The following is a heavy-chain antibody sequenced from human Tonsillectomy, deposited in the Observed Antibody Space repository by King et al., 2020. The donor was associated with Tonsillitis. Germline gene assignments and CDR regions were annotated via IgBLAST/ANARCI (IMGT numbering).Heavy chain of an antibody. D-gene: IGHD2-15*01. CDR3: ARDGDMVGVEAGMGAVDS. J-gene: IGHJ3*02. CDR2: ISYGGSNK. V-gene: IGHV3-30-3*01. CDR1: GFTFSSYA. Sequence: VQLVESGGGVVQPGRSLRLSCAASGFTFSSYAMHWVRQAPGKGLEWVAVISYGGSNKYYADSVKGRFTISRDNSKKTLYLQMNSLRAEDTAVYYCARDGDMVGVEAGMGAVDSWGQGTMVTGSS.